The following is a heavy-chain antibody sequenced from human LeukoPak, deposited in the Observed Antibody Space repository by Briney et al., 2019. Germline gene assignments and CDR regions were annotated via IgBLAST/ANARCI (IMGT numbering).Heavy chain of an antibody. CDR3: AKDRKMPGS. V-gene: IGHV3-23*01. D-gene: IGHD2-2*01. CDR1: GLTFNNYA. Sequence: GGSLRLSCAVSGLTFNNYAMSWVRQAPGKGLEWVSGISGRGASKYYADSVKGRFTISRDNSKNTLYLQMNSLRAEDTAVYYCAKDRKMPGSWGQGALVTVSS. CDR2: ISGRGASK. J-gene: IGHJ5*02.